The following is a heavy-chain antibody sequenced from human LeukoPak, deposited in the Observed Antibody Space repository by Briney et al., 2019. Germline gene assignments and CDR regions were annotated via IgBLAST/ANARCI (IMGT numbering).Heavy chain of an antibody. CDR3: VRSLRNAFDI. CDR1: GFTFSSYS. D-gene: IGHD3-3*01. V-gene: IGHV3-21*01. CDR2: ISSSSSYI. J-gene: IGHJ3*02. Sequence: TGGSLRLSCAASGFTFSSYSMNWVRQAPGKGLEWVSSISSSSSYIYYADSVKGRFTISRDNAKNSLYLQMNSLRAEDTAVYFCVRSLRNAFDIWGQGTMVTVSS.